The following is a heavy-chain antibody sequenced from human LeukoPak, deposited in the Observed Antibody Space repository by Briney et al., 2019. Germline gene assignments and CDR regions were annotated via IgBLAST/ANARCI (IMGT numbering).Heavy chain of an antibody. CDR2: INPYNGNT. CDR3: ARLVDTAMVLFFDY. CDR1: GYTFTSYG. D-gene: IGHD5-18*01. J-gene: IGHJ4*02. Sequence: ASVKVSCKASGYTFTSYGISWVRQAPGQGLEWMGWINPYNGNTNYAQKVQGRVTMTTDTSTSTAYMELRSLRSDDTAVYYCARLVDTAMVLFFDYWGQGTLVTVSS. V-gene: IGHV1-18*01.